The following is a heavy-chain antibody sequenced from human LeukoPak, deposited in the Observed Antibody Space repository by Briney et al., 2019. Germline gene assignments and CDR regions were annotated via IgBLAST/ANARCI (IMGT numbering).Heavy chain of an antibody. CDR2: IIPSLGTA. Sequence: ASVSVFCKASGDIFSSYAISWVRQARGRGREGMGRIIPSLGTANYPQTFKGRVTITTDESTSTAYLALSSLRSEDPAVYYCARSPPITIFRVVNRAGAFDIWGQGTMVTVSS. CDR3: ARSPPITIFRVVNRAGAFDI. V-gene: IGHV1-69*05. D-gene: IGHD3-3*01. CDR1: GDIFSSYA. J-gene: IGHJ3*02.